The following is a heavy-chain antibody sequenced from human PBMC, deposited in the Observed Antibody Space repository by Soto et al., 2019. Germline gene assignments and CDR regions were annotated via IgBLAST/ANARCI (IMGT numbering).Heavy chain of an antibody. D-gene: IGHD2-8*01. CDR1: GYSFTSYW. CDR2: IYPGDSET. CDR3: ARHPRCPNGNCPSSDAFDI. J-gene: IGHJ3*02. V-gene: IGHV5-51*01. Sequence: PGESLKISCKGSGYSFTSYWIGWVRQMPGKGLEWMGIIYPGDSETTYRPPFEGHVTISADKSITTAYLQWSSLKASDTAMYYCARHPRCPNGNCPSSDAFDIWGQGTTVTVS.